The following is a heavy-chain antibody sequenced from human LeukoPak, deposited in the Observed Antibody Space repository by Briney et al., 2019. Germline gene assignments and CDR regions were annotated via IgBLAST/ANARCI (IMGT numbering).Heavy chain of an antibody. CDR1: GGSISSSSYH. J-gene: IGHJ4*02. Sequence: SETLSLTCTVSGGSISSSSYHWSWIRQPPGKGLEWIGEINHSGSTNYNPSLKSRVTISVDTSKNQFSLKLSSVTAADTAVYYCARGGASWYSDYWGQGTLVTVSS. D-gene: IGHD6-13*01. CDR2: INHSGST. CDR3: ARGGASWYSDY. V-gene: IGHV4-39*07.